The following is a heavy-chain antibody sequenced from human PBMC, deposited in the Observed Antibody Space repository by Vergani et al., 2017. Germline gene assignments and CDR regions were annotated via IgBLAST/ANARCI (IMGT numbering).Heavy chain of an antibody. CDR3: VRGAVSAFFDY. CDR1: GYTFTGYY. V-gene: IGHV7-4-1*02. CDR2: ISSSTGTP. D-gene: IGHD2-21*02. Sequence: QVQLVQSGAEVKKPGASVKVSCKASGYTFTGYYMHWVRQAPGQGLEWMGWISSSTGTPTYAQGFTGRFVFSLDTSVNTAYLEISGLKPDDTAVYYCVRGAVSAFFDYWGQGTLVTVSS. J-gene: IGHJ4*02.